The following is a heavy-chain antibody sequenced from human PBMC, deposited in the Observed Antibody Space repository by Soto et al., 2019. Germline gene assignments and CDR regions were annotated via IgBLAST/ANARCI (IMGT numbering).Heavy chain of an antibody. CDR1: GGTFSSYT. CDR2: IIPILGIA. V-gene: IGHV1-69*08. Sequence: QVQLVQSGAEVKKPGSSVKFSCKASGGTFSSYTISWVRQAPGQGLEWMGRIIPILGIAKYAQKFQGRVTSTGDKSTRTAYMELSSLRSGDTAVYYCAREWLLVPQFDYWGQGTLVTVSP. J-gene: IGHJ4*02. CDR3: AREWLLVPQFDY. D-gene: IGHD6-6*01.